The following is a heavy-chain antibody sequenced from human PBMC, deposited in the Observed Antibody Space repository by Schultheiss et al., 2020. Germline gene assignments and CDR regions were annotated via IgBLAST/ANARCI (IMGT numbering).Heavy chain of an antibody. Sequence: SETLSLTCAVYGGSFSGYYWGWIRQPPGKGLEWIGEIYHSGSTNYNPSLKSRVTISVDTSKNQFSLKLSSVTAADTAVYYCARDDYYDSSGYYSGNEYFQYWGQGTLVTVSS. CDR1: GGSFSGYY. CDR3: ARDDYYDSSGYYSGNEYFQY. CDR2: IYHSGST. D-gene: IGHD3-22*01. J-gene: IGHJ1*01. V-gene: IGHV4-34*01.